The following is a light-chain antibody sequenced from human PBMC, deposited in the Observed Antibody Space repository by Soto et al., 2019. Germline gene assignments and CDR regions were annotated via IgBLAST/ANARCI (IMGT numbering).Light chain of an antibody. V-gene: IGKV1-33*01. CDR1: QDISNY. CDR2: DAS. CDR3: QQYDSLPIT. J-gene: IGKJ5*01. Sequence: DIQMTQSPSSLSASVGDRVTITCQASQDISNYLCGYQVKPGKAPKLLIYDASDSEKGVPGRFSGSGSGTDFSLTISSLQAEDFATYYCQQYDSLPITFGQGTRL.